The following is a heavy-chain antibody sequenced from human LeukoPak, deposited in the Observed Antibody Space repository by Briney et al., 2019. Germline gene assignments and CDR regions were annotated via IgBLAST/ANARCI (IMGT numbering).Heavy chain of an antibody. V-gene: IGHV4-61*01. CDR1: GGSVSSGSYY. CDR2: IYYSGST. J-gene: IGHJ4*02. D-gene: IGHD2-15*01. CDR3: ARDRGYCSGDSCYPSFDS. Sequence: PSETLSLTCTVSGGSVSSGSYYWSWIRQPPGKGLEWIGHIYYSGSTNYNLFFKSRVTISVDTSKNQFSLKLSSVIPADTAVYYCARDRGYCSGDSCYPSFDSWGQGTLVTVSS.